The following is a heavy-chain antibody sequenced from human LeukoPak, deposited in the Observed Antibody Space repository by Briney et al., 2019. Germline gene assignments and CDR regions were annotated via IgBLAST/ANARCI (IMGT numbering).Heavy chain of an antibody. J-gene: IGHJ3*02. Sequence: SVKVSCKASGGTFSSYAISWVRQAPGQGLEWMGGIIPIFGTANYAQKFQGRVTITADKSTSTAYMELSSLRSEDTAVYYCAKDLGVLRYFDWPQEAFDIWGQGTMVTVSS. CDR1: GGTFSSYA. D-gene: IGHD3-9*01. CDR2: IIPIFGTA. CDR3: AKDLGVLRYFDWPQEAFDI. V-gene: IGHV1-69*06.